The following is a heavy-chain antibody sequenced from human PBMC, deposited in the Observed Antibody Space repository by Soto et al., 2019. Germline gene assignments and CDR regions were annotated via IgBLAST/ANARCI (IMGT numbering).Heavy chain of an antibody. CDR1: GFTFSSYA. CDR2: ISGSGGST. CDR3: ARDENNKVLRYFDWLPYYFDY. Sequence: GGSLRLSCAASGFTFSSYAMSWVRQAPGKGLEWVSAISGSGGSTYYADSVKGRFTISRDNAKNSLYLQMNSLRAEDTAVYYCARDENNKVLRYFDWLPYYFDYWGQGTLVTVSS. V-gene: IGHV3-23*01. J-gene: IGHJ4*02. D-gene: IGHD3-9*01.